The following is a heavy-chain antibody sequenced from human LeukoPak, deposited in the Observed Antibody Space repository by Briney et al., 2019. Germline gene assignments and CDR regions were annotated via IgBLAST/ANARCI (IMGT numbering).Heavy chain of an antibody. CDR2: IYHNGTP. CDR1: VGSISSGNW. Sequence: PSETLSLTCGVSVGSISSGNWWSWVRQSPGKGLEWIGEIYHNGTPNYNPSLKSRVTISADTFKNHFSLKLTSVTAADTAVYYCATAPILRGEGGEHYKYGMDVWGQGTTVIASS. J-gene: IGHJ6*02. D-gene: IGHD2-2*02. CDR3: ATAPILRGEGGEHYKYGMDV. V-gene: IGHV4/OR15-8*01.